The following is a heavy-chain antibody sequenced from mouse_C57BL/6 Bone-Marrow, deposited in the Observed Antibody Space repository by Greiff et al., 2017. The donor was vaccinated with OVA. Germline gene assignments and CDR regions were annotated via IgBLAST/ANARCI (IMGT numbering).Heavy chain of an antibody. CDR3: ARGGRYYGSSPYYAMDY. D-gene: IGHD1-1*01. J-gene: IGHJ4*01. Sequence: QVQLQQPGAELVKPGASVKLSCKASGYTFTSYWMHWVKQRPGQGLEWIGMIHPNSGSTNYNEKFKSKATLTVDKSSSTAYMQLSSLTSEDSAVYYCARGGRYYGSSPYYAMDYWGQGTSVTFSS. CDR2: IHPNSGST. CDR1: GYTFTSYW. V-gene: IGHV1-64*01.